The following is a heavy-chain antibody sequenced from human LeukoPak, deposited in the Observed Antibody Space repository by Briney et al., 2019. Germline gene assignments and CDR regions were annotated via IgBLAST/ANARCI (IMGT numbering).Heavy chain of an antibody. Sequence: SETLSLTCTVSGGSINRDFWTWIRQPPGQGLEWIGSMKSRGRSDFNPSLKSRVTISVDTSKNQFSLKLSSVTAADTAVYFCARQSSPSQYISGWYYQFDYWGQGTLVTVSS. CDR2: MKSRGRS. CDR3: ARQSSPSQYISGWYYQFDY. V-gene: IGHV4-59*08. D-gene: IGHD6-19*01. CDR1: GGSINRDF. J-gene: IGHJ4*02.